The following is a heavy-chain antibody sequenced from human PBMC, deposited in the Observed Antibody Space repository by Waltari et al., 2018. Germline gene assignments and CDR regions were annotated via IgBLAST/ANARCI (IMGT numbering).Heavy chain of an antibody. D-gene: IGHD3-9*01. V-gene: IGHV4-39*01. Sequence: QLQLQESGPGLVKPSETLSLTCTVSGGSISSSSYYWGWSRQPPGKGLEWIGSIYYSGSTYYNPSLKSRVTISVDTSKNQFSLKLSSVTAADTAVYYCATTYYDILTGYYSFAGWFDPWGQGTLVTVSS. CDR2: IYYSGST. CDR3: ATTYYDILTGYYSFAGWFDP. CDR1: GGSISSSSYY. J-gene: IGHJ5*02.